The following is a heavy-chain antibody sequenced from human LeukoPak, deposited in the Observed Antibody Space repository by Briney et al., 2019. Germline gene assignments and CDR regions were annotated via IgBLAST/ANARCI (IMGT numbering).Heavy chain of an antibody. CDR2: IYYTGST. J-gene: IGHJ4*02. CDR3: ARFWRGYDFSGFDY. Sequence: SETLSLTCAVYGGSFSGYYWNWIRQPPGKGLEWLGYIYYTGSTNYNPSLKSRVTISVETSKNQFSLQLSSVTAADTAVYYCARFWRGYDFSGFDYWGQGTLVTVSS. D-gene: IGHD5-12*01. V-gene: IGHV4-59*08. CDR1: GGSFSGYY.